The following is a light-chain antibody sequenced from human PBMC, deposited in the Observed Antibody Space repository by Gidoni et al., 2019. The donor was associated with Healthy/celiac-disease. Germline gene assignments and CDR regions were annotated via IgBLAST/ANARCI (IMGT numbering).Light chain of an antibody. CDR3: QQRSNRPPVT. J-gene: IGKJ5*01. V-gene: IGKV3-11*01. CDR2: EAA. Sequence: EIVLTQSPATLSLSPGERATLSCRASQSVSSYLAWYQQKPGQAPRLLIYEAANRATGIPARCSGSGSGTDVTITISSLEPEEFAVDYCQQRSNRPPVTVGQGTRLEIK. CDR1: QSVSSY.